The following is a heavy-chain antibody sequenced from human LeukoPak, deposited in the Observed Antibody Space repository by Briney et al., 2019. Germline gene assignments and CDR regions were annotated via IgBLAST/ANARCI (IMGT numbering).Heavy chain of an antibody. Sequence: GGSLRLSCAASGSTFSSYEANWVRQAPGKGLEWISYITSTSFTIYYADSVKGRFTISRDNAKNALYLQMDSLTVEDTALYYCAASLGPRDYWGQGIPVTVSS. CDR1: GSTFSSYE. V-gene: IGHV3-48*03. CDR3: AASLGPRDY. D-gene: IGHD7-27*01. J-gene: IGHJ4*02. CDR2: ITSTSFTI.